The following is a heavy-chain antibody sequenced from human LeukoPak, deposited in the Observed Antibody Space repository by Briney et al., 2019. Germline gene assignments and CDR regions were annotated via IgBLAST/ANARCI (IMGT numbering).Heavy chain of an antibody. CDR3: ASPFHIAVAGYYYYYGMDV. Sequence: SVKVSCKASGGTFSSYAISWVRQAPGQGLEWMGGIIPIFGTANYAQKFQGRVTITADESTSTAYMELSRLRSDDTAVYYCASPFHIAVAGYYYYYGMDVWGQGTTVTVSS. J-gene: IGHJ6*02. CDR2: IIPIFGTA. D-gene: IGHD6-19*01. CDR1: GGTFSSYA. V-gene: IGHV1-69*13.